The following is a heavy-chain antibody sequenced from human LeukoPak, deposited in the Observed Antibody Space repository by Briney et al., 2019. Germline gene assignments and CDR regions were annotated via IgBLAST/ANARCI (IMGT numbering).Heavy chain of an antibody. V-gene: IGHV4-34*01. CDR1: GGSFSGYY. CDR3: ARKPPDISTGYSPYYFDY. J-gene: IGHJ4*02. D-gene: IGHD3-9*01. CDR2: INHSGST. Sequence: SETLSLTCAVYGGSFSGYYWSWIRQPPGKGLEWIGEINHSGSTNYNPSLQSRVTISVDTSKNQFSLKLSSVTAADTAVYYCARKPPDISTGYSPYYFDYWGQGTLVTVSS.